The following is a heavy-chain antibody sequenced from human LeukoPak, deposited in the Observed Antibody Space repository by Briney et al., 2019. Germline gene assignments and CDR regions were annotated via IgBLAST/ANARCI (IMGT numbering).Heavy chain of an antibody. Sequence: GGSLRLSCAASGFTFSSYAMSWVRQAPGKGLEWVSSISSGSSYIFYADSVKGRFTISRDNAKNSLYRQMNSLRAEDTAVYYCARQVGVDDAFDIWGQGTMVTISS. J-gene: IGHJ3*02. CDR1: GFTFSSYA. CDR3: ARQVGVDDAFDI. V-gene: IGHV3-21*01. D-gene: IGHD1-26*01. CDR2: ISSGSSYI.